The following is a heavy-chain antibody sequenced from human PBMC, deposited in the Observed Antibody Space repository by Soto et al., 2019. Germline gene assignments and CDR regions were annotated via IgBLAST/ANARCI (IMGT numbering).Heavy chain of an antibody. J-gene: IGHJ6*02. D-gene: IGHD3-3*01. Sequence: GGSLRLSCAASGFTFSSYGMHWVRQAPGKGLEWVAVISYDGSNKYYADSVKGRFTISRDNSKNTLYLQMNSLRAEDTAVYYCARVGQTYYDFWSGYYPTYYYYYGMDVWGQGTTVTVSS. CDR1: GFTFSSYG. V-gene: IGHV3-30*03. CDR3: ARVGQTYYDFWSGYYPTYYYYYGMDV. CDR2: ISYDGSNK.